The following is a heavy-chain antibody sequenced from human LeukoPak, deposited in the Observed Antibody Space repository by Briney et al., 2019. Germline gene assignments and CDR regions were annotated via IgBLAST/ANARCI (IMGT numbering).Heavy chain of an antibody. CDR1: GGTFSSYA. J-gene: IGHJ4*02. CDR3: ARGDGSGSYVLDGY. CDR2: MNPNSGNT. Sequence: GASVKISCKASGGTFSSYAINWVRQATGQGLEWMGWMNPNSGNTGYAQKFQGRVTMTRNTSISTAYMELSSLRSEDTAVYYCARGDGSGSYVLDGYWGQGTLVTVSS. D-gene: IGHD3-10*01. V-gene: IGHV1-8*02.